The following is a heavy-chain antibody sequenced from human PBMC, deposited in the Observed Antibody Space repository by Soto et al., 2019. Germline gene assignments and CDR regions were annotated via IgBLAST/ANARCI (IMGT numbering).Heavy chain of an antibody. CDR3: AHSRYDSWSGYSVNYGMDV. J-gene: IGHJ6*02. CDR1: GFSLSTSGVG. D-gene: IGHD3-3*01. CDR2: IYWNDDK. V-gene: IGHV2-5*01. Sequence: ASGPTLVNPTQTLTLTCTFSGFSLSTSGVGVGWIRQPPGKALEWLALIYWNDDKRYSPSLKSRLTITKDTSKNQVVLTMTNMDPVDTATYYCAHSRYDSWSGYSVNYGMDVWGQGTTVTVSS.